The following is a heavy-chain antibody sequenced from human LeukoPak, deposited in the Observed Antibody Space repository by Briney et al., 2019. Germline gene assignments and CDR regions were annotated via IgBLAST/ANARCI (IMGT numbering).Heavy chain of an antibody. D-gene: IGHD2-15*01. J-gene: IGHJ4*02. Sequence: PSQTLSLTCTVSGGSISSGSYYWSWIRQPAGKGLEWIVRIYTSGSTNYNPSLKSRVTISVDTSKNQFSLKLSSVTAADTAVYYCARGMGYCSGGSCLGYYFDYWGQGTLVTVSS. CDR1: GGSISSGSYY. CDR3: ARGMGYCSGGSCLGYYFDY. V-gene: IGHV4-61*02. CDR2: IYTSGST.